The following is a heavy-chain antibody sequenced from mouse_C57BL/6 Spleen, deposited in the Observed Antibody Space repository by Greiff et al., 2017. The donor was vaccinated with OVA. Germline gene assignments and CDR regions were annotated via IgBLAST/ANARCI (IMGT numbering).Heavy chain of an antibody. Sequence: VQLQQPGAELVRPGSSVKLSCKASGYTFTSYWMDWVKQRPGQGLEWIGNIYPSDSETHYNQKFKDKATLTVDKSSSTAYMQLSSLTSEDSAVYYCARSPYYYGSSYGYFDYWGQGTTLTVSS. V-gene: IGHV1-61*01. CDR2: IYPSDSET. CDR1: GYTFTSYW. J-gene: IGHJ2*01. D-gene: IGHD1-1*01. CDR3: ARSPYYYGSSYGYFDY.